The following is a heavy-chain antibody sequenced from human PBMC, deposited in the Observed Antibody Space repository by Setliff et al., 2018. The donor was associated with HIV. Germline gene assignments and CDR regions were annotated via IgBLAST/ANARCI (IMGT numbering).Heavy chain of an antibody. D-gene: IGHD2-21*02. CDR1: GFTFIDYA. J-gene: IGHJ4*02. CDR2: ISSSGSYI. CDR3: ARDNGAGGDNDY. V-gene: IGHV3-21*01. Sequence: PGGSLRLSCAASGFTFIDYALNWVRQAPGKGLEWVSSISSSGSYIYYAPSLKGRFTISRDYASNSLYLEMNSLRAEDTAVYYCARDNGAGGDNDYWGQGTLVTVSS.